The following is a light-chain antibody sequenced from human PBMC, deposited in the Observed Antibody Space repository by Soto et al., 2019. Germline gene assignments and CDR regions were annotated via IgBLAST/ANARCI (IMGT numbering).Light chain of an antibody. CDR2: DAS. Sequence: IQMTQSPSTLSASVGDRVTITCRASHNIERWMAWYQQKPGKAPSLLIFDASTLHSGVPSRFSGSGSGTDFTLTISSLQPDDFATYYCQQYETFSGTFGPGTKVDI. J-gene: IGKJ1*01. V-gene: IGKV1-5*01. CDR3: QQYETFSGT. CDR1: HNIERW.